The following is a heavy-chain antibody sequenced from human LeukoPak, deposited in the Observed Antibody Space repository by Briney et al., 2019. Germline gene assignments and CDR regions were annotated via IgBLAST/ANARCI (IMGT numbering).Heavy chain of an antibody. CDR3: AREAAHYGTYYFDY. CDR1: GFSISNYW. J-gene: IGHJ4*02. D-gene: IGHD4/OR15-4a*01. Sequence: PGGSLRLSCAASGFSISNYWMNWVRQAPGKGLEWVANIKQDGSEKNYVDSVKGRFTISRDNAKNSLILQMNSLRDEDTAVYYCAREAAHYGTYYFDYWGQGTLVTVSS. V-gene: IGHV3-7*01. CDR2: IKQDGSEK.